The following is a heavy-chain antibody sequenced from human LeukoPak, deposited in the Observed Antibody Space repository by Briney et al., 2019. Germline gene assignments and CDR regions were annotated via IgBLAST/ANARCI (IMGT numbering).Heavy chain of an antibody. CDR1: GYSLSTYW. J-gene: IGHJ4*02. Sequence: GESLKISCQGSGYSLSTYWITWVRQMPGKGLEWMGIIYPGDSDTRYSPSFQGQVTISADKSISTAYLQWSSLKASDTAMYYCARRAYYDSSGYSDYWGQGTLVTVSS. V-gene: IGHV5-51*01. D-gene: IGHD3-22*01. CDR2: IYPGDSDT. CDR3: ARRAYYDSSGYSDY.